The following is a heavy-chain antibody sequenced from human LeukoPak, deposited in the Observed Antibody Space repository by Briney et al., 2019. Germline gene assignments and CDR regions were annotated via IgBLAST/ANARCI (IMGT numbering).Heavy chain of an antibody. J-gene: IGHJ4*02. CDR2: IYYRGST. D-gene: IGHD2-15*01. CDR1: GGSISSYY. Sequence: SETLSLTCTVSGGSISSYYWSWIRQPPGKGLEWIGYIYYRGSTNYNPSLKSRVTISVDTSKNQFSLRLSSVTAADTAVYYCARDRGCSGGSCYYDYWGQGTLDTVSS. CDR3: ARDRGCSGGSCYYDY. V-gene: IGHV4-59*01.